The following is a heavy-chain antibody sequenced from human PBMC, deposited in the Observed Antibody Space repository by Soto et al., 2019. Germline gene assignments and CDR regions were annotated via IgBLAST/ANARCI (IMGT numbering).Heavy chain of an antibody. J-gene: IGHJ6*02. Sequence: QVQLVQSGAEVKKPGSSVKVSCKASGGTFSTSAISWVRQAPGQGLEWVGGIMPVFPTPDYAQNFQGRVTITADESTTTAFLELTSLGADDTGVYYCARDKDRLQLGGNYYYILDDWGQGTAITVSS. CDR3: ARDKDRLQLGGNYYYILDD. CDR2: IMPVFPTP. CDR1: GGTFSTSA. D-gene: IGHD1-1*01. V-gene: IGHV1-69*12.